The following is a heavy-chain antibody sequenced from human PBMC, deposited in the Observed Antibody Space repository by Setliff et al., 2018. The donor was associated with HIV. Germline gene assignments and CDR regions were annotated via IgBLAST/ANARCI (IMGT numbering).Heavy chain of an antibody. CDR3: AREGGQGYSGSGSFYHRNFDL. CDR1: GGSLSGYY. D-gene: IGHD3-10*01. Sequence: PSETLSLTCAVYGGSLSGYYWSWVRQSPGRGLEWIGEINQSGNTNFNPSLKSRLIISVDTSKSQFSLKLTSVTAADTALYYCAREGGQGYSGSGSFYHRNFDLWGRGTRVTAPQ. V-gene: IGHV4-34*01. J-gene: IGHJ2*01. CDR2: INQSGNT.